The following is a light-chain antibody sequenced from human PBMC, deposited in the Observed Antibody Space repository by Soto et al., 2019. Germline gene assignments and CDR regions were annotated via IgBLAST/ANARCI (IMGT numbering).Light chain of an antibody. CDR2: GAS. Sequence: EIVLTQSPGTLSLSPGERATLSCRASQSVSSSYLAWYQQKPGQAPRLLIYGASSRASGIPDRFSGSGSGTDFTLTISRLEPEDFALFYCQYHGSSPITFGQGTRLEI. CDR3: QYHGSSPIT. CDR1: QSVSSSY. J-gene: IGKJ5*01. V-gene: IGKV3-20*01.